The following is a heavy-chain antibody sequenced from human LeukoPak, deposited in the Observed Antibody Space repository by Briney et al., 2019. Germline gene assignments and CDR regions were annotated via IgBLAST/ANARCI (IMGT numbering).Heavy chain of an antibody. CDR1: GFTFSSYE. Sequence: GGSLRLSCAASGFTFSSYEMNWVRQAPGKGLEWVSYISSSGSTIYYADSVKGRFTISRDNAKNSLYLQMNSLRAEDTAVYYCAREGGDRGLAFDIWGQGTMVTVSS. CDR3: AREGGDRGLAFDI. D-gene: IGHD3-10*01. V-gene: IGHV3-48*03. CDR2: ISSSGSTI. J-gene: IGHJ3*02.